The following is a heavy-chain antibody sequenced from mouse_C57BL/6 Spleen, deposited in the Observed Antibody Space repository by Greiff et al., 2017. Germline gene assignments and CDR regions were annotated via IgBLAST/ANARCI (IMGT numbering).Heavy chain of an antibody. CDR3: ARLGSSGPFDY. CDR1: GYTFTSYG. Sequence: VKLQESGAELARPGASVKLSCKASGYTFTSYGISWVKQRTGQGLEWIGEIYPRSGNTYYNEKFKGKATLTADKSSSTAYMELRSLTSEDSAVYFCARLGSSGPFDYWGQGTTLTVSS. V-gene: IGHV1-81*01. CDR2: IYPRSGNT. J-gene: IGHJ2*01. D-gene: IGHD3-2*02.